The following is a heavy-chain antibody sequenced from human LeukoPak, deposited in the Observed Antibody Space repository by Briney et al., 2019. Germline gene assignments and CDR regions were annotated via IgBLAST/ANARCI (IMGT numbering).Heavy chain of an antibody. J-gene: IGHJ4*02. V-gene: IGHV3-33*01. CDR2: IWYDGSDK. CDR1: GFTFSSYA. D-gene: IGHD3-22*01. CDR3: ARDFVAYDSSGYPPFVAY. Sequence: PGRSLRLSCAASGFTFSSYAMDWVRQAPGKGLEWVAVIWYDGSDKYYADPLKGRFTISRDNSKNTLFLQMNSLRAEDTAVYYCARDFVAYDSSGYPPFVAYWGQGTLVTVSS.